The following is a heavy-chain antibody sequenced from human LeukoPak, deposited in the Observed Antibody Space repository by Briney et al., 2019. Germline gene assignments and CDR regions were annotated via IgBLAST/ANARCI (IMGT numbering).Heavy chain of an antibody. D-gene: IGHD1-1*01. Sequence: GGSLRLSCAASGFTFSSYSMNWVRQAPGKGLEWVSSISSGSSYIYYADSVKGRFTISRDNAKDSLYPQMNSLRAEDTAVYYCARDYKGLSEYWGQGTLVTVSS. CDR3: ARDYKGLSEY. V-gene: IGHV3-21*01. J-gene: IGHJ4*02. CDR1: GFTFSSYS. CDR2: ISSGSSYI.